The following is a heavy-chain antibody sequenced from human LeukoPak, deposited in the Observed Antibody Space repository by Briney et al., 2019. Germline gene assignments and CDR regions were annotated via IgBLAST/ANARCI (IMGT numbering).Heavy chain of an antibody. J-gene: IGHJ4*02. Sequence: GGSLRLSCAASGFTFSSYSMNWVRQAPGKGLEWVGRIKSKTDGGTTDYAAPVKGRFTISRDDSKNTLYLQMNSLRAEDTAVYYCARDQSGWYGGYYFDYWGQGTLVTVSS. CDR2: IKSKTDGGTT. CDR1: GFTFSSYS. V-gene: IGHV3-15*01. D-gene: IGHD6-19*01. CDR3: ARDQSGWYGGYYFDY.